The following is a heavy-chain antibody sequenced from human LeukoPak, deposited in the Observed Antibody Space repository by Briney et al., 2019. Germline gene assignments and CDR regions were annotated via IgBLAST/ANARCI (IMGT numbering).Heavy chain of an antibody. CDR1: GGSINNYY. J-gene: IGHJ4*02. Sequence: SETLSLTCTVSGGSINNYYWSWIRQPPGKGLEWVGYIYYRGSTNYNPSLKSRVTFSVDTSKNQFSLKLNSVTAADTAVYYCARGGDYGDLRYFDYWGQGTLVTVSS. D-gene: IGHD4-17*01. CDR2: IYYRGST. V-gene: IGHV4-59*01. CDR3: ARGGDYGDLRYFDY.